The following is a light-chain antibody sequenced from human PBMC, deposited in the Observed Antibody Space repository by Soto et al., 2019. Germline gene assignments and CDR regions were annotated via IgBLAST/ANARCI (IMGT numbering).Light chain of an antibody. CDR3: QHRANLWT. V-gene: IGKV3D-20*02. CDR2: GAS. J-gene: IGKJ1*01. CDR1: QSVSNDF. Sequence: EIVLTQSPGILSLSPGERATLSCRASQSVSNDFLAWYQQKPGQAPRLLIYGASTRATDVPDRFSGSGSGADFTLTISRLEPEDFAVYYCQHRANLWTFGQGTKVDIK.